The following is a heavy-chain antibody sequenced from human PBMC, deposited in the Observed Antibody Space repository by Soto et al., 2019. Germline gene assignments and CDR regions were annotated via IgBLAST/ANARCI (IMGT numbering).Heavy chain of an antibody. Sequence: PSETLSLTCAVSGASIRSYHWSFLRQPAGKGLEWIGRIQHTGNTNYNPSLKSRVTMAADTSKNQISLKMTSVTDADTAVYFCAKDVSSRRWFDTWGQGVRVTVSS. D-gene: IGHD3-16*01. V-gene: IGHV4-4*07. CDR3: AKDVSSRRWFDT. CDR1: GASIRSYH. CDR2: IQHTGNT. J-gene: IGHJ5*02.